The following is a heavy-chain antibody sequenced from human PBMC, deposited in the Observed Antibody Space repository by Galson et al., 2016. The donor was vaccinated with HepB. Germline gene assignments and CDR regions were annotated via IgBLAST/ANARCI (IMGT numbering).Heavy chain of an antibody. CDR3: ASAQPEGGYYDILTAYNGPRYFDF. CDR2: IFPGDSDT. Sequence: QSGAEVKKPGESLKISCKGYGNSFITNWIGWVRQRPGKGLEWMGIIFPGDSDTRYSPSFQGQVTISADRSISTAYLQWSSLKASDTAMYYCASAQPEGGYYDILTAYNGPRYFDFWGQGTLVTVSS. D-gene: IGHD3-9*01. J-gene: IGHJ4*02. CDR1: GNSFITNW. V-gene: IGHV5-51*01.